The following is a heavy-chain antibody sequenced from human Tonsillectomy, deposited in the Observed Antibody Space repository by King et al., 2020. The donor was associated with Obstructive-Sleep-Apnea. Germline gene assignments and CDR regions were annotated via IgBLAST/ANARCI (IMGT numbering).Heavy chain of an antibody. CDR1: GFSFSLYD. D-gene: IGHD3-16*01. CDR3: VRGGSASSEGEFDY. Sequence: VQLVESGGGLVQPGGSLRLSCVASGFSFSLYDMHWVRHPIGKGLEWVSVSGTGGEIYYADSVKGRFSISRENAKNSLYLQMNSLKVEDTAVYYCVRGGSASSEGEFDYWGQGILVTVSS. J-gene: IGHJ4*02. CDR2: SGTGGEI. V-gene: IGHV3-13*04.